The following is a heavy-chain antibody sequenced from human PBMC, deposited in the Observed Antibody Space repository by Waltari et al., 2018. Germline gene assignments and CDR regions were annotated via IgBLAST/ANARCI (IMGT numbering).Heavy chain of an antibody. CDR2: IYWDDDK. CDR3: ARVVPRETAFDI. CDR1: GFLFYTGGVG. D-gene: IGHD2-15*01. J-gene: IGHJ3*02. V-gene: IGHV2-5*02. Sequence: QITLKESGPTLVNPTQTLTLTCSFSGFLFYTGGVGVGWIRQPPGKALEWLALIYWDDDKRYSPSLKNRLTITKDTSKDEVVLTMTNMDPVDTATYYCARVVPRETAFDIWGQGTVVTVSS.